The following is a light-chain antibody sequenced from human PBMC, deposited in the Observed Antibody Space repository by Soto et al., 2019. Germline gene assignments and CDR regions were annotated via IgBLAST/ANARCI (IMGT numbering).Light chain of an antibody. J-gene: IGKJ1*01. CDR2: GAS. V-gene: IGKV3-20*01. CDR3: QQYGSSPWT. Sequence: DIVMTQSPLSLPVTTREPASISCRSSQSLLHSNGYNYLAWYQQKPGQAPRLLIYGASSRATGIPDRFSGSGSGTDFTLTISRLEPEDFAVYYCQQYGSSPWTFGQGTKVDIK. CDR1: QSLLHSNGYNY.